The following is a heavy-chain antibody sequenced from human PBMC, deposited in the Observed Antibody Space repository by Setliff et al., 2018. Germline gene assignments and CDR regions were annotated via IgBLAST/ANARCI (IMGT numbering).Heavy chain of an antibody. Sequence: GSLRLSCAASGFTFSDYYMTWIRQAPGKGLEWVSYIDTTGRIIYYADSVKGRFAISRDNAKNSLYLQMNSLRAEDTAVYYCAKNPTIAAAVMYFDYWGQGTLVTVSS. CDR2: IDTTGRII. D-gene: IGHD6-13*01. CDR1: GFTFSDYY. J-gene: IGHJ4*02. CDR3: AKNPTIAAAVMYFDY. V-gene: IGHV3-11*01.